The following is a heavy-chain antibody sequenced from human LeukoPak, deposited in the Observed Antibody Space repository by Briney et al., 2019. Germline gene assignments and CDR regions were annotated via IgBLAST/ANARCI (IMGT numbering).Heavy chain of an antibody. V-gene: IGHV3-33*01. D-gene: IGHD5-18*01. CDR1: GFTFSSYG. J-gene: IGHJ4*02. Sequence: SLRLSCAASGFTFSSYGMHWVRQAPGKGLEWVAVIWYDGSNKYYADSVKGRFTISRDNAKNSLYLQMNSLRAEDTAVYYCARDGKQVIQLWSHFDYWGQGTLVTVSS. CDR3: ARDGKQVIQLWSHFDY. CDR2: IWYDGSNK.